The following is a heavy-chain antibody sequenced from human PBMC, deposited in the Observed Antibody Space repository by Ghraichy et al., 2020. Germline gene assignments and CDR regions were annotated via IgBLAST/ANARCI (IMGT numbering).Heavy chain of an antibody. D-gene: IGHD2-8*02. J-gene: IGHJ5*02. CDR3: ARGKNKAWWEWFAP. V-gene: IGHV4-59*01. Sequence: SETLSLTCTVSGASITTNYWNWLRQPPGEKLEWIGYVYYSGNTHYNPSLNSRVTMSMDTSKNQFSLNLNSVTAADTAVYYCARGKNKAWWEWFAPWGQGSLGTVSS. CDR1: GASITTNY. CDR2: VYYSGNT.